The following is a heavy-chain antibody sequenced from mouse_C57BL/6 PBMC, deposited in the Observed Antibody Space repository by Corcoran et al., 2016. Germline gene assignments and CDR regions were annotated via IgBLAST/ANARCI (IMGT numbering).Heavy chain of an antibody. CDR3: ARGTTVVEDFDV. CDR1: WCTFTTYG. Sequence: QIQLVQSAPELKKPGETVKISCKASWCTFTTYGLSWVEQAPGRGLKWMGGINTYSGVPTYADDFKGRFAFSLETSASTAYLQINNLKNEETATYFCARGTTVVEDFDVWGTGTTVTVS. V-gene: IGHV9-3*01. J-gene: IGHJ1*03. D-gene: IGHD1-1*01. CDR2: INTYSGVP.